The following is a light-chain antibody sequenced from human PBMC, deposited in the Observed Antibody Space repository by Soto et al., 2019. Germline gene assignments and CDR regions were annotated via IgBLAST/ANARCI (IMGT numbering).Light chain of an antibody. Sequence: DIQMTQSPSSLSASVGDRVTITCRASQDISNYLAWYQQQPGKVPKLLIYVASTLQSGVPSRFSGSGSGTDFTLTISSLQPVDVATYYCQKYNSAPWTFGQGTKVEIK. CDR3: QKYNSAPWT. J-gene: IGKJ1*01. CDR1: QDISNY. V-gene: IGKV1-27*01. CDR2: VAS.